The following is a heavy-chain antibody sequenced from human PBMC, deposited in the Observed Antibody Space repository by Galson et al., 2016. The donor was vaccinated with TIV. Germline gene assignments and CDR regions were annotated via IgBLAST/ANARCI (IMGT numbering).Heavy chain of an antibody. Sequence: SVKVSCKASGYPVNTHYMHWGRQGPGQGLEGVGIINPSGGGTTYAHNFQGRLIMTGDTATCTVYMELSSLRSEDTAVYYCARTPSCGGDCYYFDYWGQGALVTVSS. D-gene: IGHD2-21*02. CDR3: ARTPSCGGDCYYFDY. J-gene: IGHJ4*02. V-gene: IGHV1-46*02. CDR1: GYPVNTHY. CDR2: INPSGGGT.